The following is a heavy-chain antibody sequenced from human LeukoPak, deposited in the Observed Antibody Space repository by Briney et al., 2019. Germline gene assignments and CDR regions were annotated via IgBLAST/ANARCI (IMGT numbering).Heavy chain of an antibody. CDR1: GGTFSSYA. CDR3: ARGQWGYSYASDYYYYYMDV. D-gene: IGHD5-18*01. J-gene: IGHJ6*03. Sequence: EASVKVSCKASGGTFSSYAISWVRQAPGQGLEWMGGFIPIFGTANYAQKFQGGVTITADESTSTAYMELSSLRSEDTAVYYCARGQWGYSYASDYYYYYMDVWGKGTTVTVSS. CDR2: FIPIFGTA. V-gene: IGHV1-69*01.